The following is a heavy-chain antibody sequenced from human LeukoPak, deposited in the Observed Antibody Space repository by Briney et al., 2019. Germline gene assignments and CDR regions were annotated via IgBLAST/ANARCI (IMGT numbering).Heavy chain of an antibody. Sequence: SETLSLTCTVSGGSISSSSDYWGWIRQPPGKGPEWIGSIYYSGSTYLSPSLKSRVTISVDTSKNQFSLKLSSVTAADTAVYYCARSYSSGWYFGDYWGQGTLVTVSS. V-gene: IGHV4-39*01. CDR2: IYYSGST. J-gene: IGHJ4*02. D-gene: IGHD6-19*01. CDR3: ARSYSSGWYFGDY. CDR1: GGSISSSSDY.